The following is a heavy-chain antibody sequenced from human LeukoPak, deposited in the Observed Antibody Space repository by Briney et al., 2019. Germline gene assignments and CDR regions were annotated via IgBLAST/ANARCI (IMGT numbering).Heavy chain of an antibody. V-gene: IGHV7-4-1*01. CDR3: ARDLAVPGTARGY. CDR1: GYTSSAYD. D-gene: IGHD6-19*01. CDR2: INTNTGNP. Sequence: GASVKVSCRASGYTSSAYDISWMRQAPGQGLEWMGGINTNTGNPTYAQGFTGRFVFSLDSSVSTAYLQIDSVEAEDTAVYFCARDLAVPGTARGYWGQGTLVTVSS. J-gene: IGHJ4*02.